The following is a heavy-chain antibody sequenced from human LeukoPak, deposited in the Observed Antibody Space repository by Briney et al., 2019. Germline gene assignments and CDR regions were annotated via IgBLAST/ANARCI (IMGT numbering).Heavy chain of an antibody. D-gene: IGHD3-3*01. Sequence: ASVKVSRKASGYTFTSYGISWVRQAPGQGLEWMGWISAYNGNTNYAQKLQGRVTMTTDTSTSTAYMELRSLRSDDTAVYYCARDHYDFWSGYSHDAFDIWGQGTMVTVSS. J-gene: IGHJ3*02. CDR3: ARDHYDFWSGYSHDAFDI. CDR2: ISAYNGNT. V-gene: IGHV1-18*01. CDR1: GYTFTSYG.